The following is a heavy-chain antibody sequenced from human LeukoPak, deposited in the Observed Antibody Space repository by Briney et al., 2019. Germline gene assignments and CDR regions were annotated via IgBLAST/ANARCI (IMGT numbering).Heavy chain of an antibody. D-gene: IGHD4-23*01. CDR2: IYYSGST. Sequence: SETLSLTCTVSGGSISSGDYYWGWIRQPPGKGLEWIGYIYYSGSTYYNPSLKSRVTISVDTSKNQFSLKLSSVTAADTAVYYCASYKDYGGKPDYPDSWGQGTLVTVSS. V-gene: IGHV4-30-4*01. CDR3: ASYKDYGGKPDYPDS. CDR1: GGSISSGDYY. J-gene: IGHJ4*02.